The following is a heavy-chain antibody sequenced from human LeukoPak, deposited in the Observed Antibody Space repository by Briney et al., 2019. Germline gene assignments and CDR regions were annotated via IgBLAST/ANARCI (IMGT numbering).Heavy chain of an antibody. Sequence: ASVKVSCKASGYNFNTFGISWVRQAPGQGLEWMGWISAYTGNTNYASKFQGRVTITTDRSTSTAYMDLRSLRSDDTAVYYCTRVASTTCDCPDYFDYWGQGTLVTVSS. CDR2: ISAYTGNT. CDR3: TRVASTTCDCPDYFDY. J-gene: IGHJ4*02. CDR1: GYNFNTFG. D-gene: IGHD2-2*01. V-gene: IGHV1-18*01.